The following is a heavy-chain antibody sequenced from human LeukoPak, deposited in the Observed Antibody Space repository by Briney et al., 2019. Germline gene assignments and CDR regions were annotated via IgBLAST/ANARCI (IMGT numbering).Heavy chain of an antibody. CDR1: GYTFTGYY. CDR3: ARDAVVVPAARWFDP. V-gene: IGHV1-2*02. CDR2: INPNSGGT. Sequence: GASVKVSCKASGYTFTGYYMHWVRQAPGQGLEWMGWINPNSGGTNYAQKFRGRVTMTRDTSISTAYMELSRLRSDDTAVYHCARDAVVVPAARWFDPWGQGTLVTVSS. D-gene: IGHD2-2*01. J-gene: IGHJ5*02.